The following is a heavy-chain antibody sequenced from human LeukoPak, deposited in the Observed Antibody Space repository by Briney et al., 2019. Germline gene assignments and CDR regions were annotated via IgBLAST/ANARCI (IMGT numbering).Heavy chain of an antibody. D-gene: IGHD5-12*01. Sequence: ASVKVSCKASGYTFTSYYMHWVRQAPGQGLEWMGIINPSGGSTSCAQKFQGRVTMTRDTSISTAYMELSRLRSDDTAVYYCASQSGYDAFDIWGQGTMVTVSS. CDR1: GYTFTSYY. CDR2: INPSGGST. CDR3: ASQSGYDAFDI. J-gene: IGHJ3*02. V-gene: IGHV1-46*01.